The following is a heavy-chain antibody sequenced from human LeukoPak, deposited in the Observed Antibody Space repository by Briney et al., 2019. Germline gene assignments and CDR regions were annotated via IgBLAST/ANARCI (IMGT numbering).Heavy chain of an antibody. CDR2: IKEDGSEK. Sequence: GGSLRLSCAGSGFSFSSYWMSWVRQVPGKGLEWVANIKEDGSEKNYVDSVKGRFTISRENAKNLVYLQMNSLRAEDTAVYYCARLKGIAAADDAFDIWGQGTMVTVSS. D-gene: IGHD6-13*01. CDR3: ARLKGIAAADDAFDI. J-gene: IGHJ3*02. CDR1: GFSFSSYW. V-gene: IGHV3-7*01.